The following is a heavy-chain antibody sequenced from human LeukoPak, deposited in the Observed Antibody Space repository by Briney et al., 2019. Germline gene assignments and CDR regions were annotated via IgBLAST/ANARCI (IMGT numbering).Heavy chain of an antibody. CDR3: AKDLRVTGGY. D-gene: IGHD1-20*01. Sequence: GGSLRLSCAASGFTFSSYSMNWVRQAPGKGLEWVSAISGSGGSTYYADSVKGRFTISRDNSKNTLYLQMNSLRAEDTAVYYCAKDLRVTGGYWGQGTLVTVSS. CDR1: GFTFSSYS. J-gene: IGHJ4*02. V-gene: IGHV3-23*01. CDR2: ISGSGGST.